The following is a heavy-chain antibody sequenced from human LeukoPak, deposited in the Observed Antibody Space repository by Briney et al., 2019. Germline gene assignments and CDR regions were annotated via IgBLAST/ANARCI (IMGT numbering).Heavy chain of an antibody. CDR1: GFTFSNAW. D-gene: IGHD6-13*01. V-gene: IGHV3-15*01. CDR2: IKSKTDGGTT. Sequence: GGSLRLSCAASGFTFSNAWMSWVRHAPGKGLEWVGRIKSKTDGGTTDYAAPVKGRFTISRDDSKNTLYLQMNSLKTEDTAVYYCTNTWYSSSWYWWFDPWGQGTLVTVSS. J-gene: IGHJ5*02. CDR3: TNTWYSSSWYWWFDP.